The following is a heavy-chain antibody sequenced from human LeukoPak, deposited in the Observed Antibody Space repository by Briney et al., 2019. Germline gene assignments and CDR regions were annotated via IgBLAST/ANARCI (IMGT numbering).Heavy chain of an antibody. V-gene: IGHV3-23*01. Sequence: GGSLRLSCAASGFTFSSYSMNWVRQAPGKGLEWVSGISDGGGNTYYADSVRGRFTISRDNSKNTLYLQMNSLRAEDTAVYYCAKDDGWLVREDGFDMWGQGTMVTVSS. CDR3: AKDDGWLVREDGFDM. CDR1: GFTFSSYS. CDR2: ISDGGGNT. D-gene: IGHD6-19*01. J-gene: IGHJ3*02.